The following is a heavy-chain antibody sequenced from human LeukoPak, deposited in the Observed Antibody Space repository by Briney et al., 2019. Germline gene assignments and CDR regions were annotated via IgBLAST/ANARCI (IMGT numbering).Heavy chain of an antibody. CDR2: IYHSGST. D-gene: IGHD4-11*01. CDR3: ARDHPTVTKA. CDR1: GYSISSGYY. J-gene: IGHJ5*02. V-gene: IGHV4-38-2*02. Sequence: PSETLSLNCTVSGYSISSGYYWGWIRQPPGKGLEWIGSIYHSGSTYYNPSLKSRVTISVDTSKNQFSLKLSSVTAADTAVYYCARDHPTVTKAWGQGTLVTVSS.